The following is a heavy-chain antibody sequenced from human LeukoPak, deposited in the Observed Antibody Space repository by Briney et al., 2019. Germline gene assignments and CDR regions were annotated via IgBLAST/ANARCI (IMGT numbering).Heavy chain of an antibody. J-gene: IGHJ4*02. Sequence: SQTLSLTCTVSGGSISSGSYYWSWIRQPAGKGLEWIGRIYTSGSTNYNPSLKSRVTISVDTSKNQFSLELSSVTAADTAVYYCARDAPTYSGSYGRVYWGQGTLVTVSS. CDR2: IYTSGST. CDR3: ARDAPTYSGSYGRVY. CDR1: GGSISSGSYY. V-gene: IGHV4-61*02. D-gene: IGHD1-26*01.